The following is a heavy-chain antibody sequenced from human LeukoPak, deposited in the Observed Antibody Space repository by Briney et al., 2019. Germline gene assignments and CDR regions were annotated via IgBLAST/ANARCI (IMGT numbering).Heavy chain of an antibody. V-gene: IGHV3-48*03. Sequence: AGGSLRLSCAASGFTFSSYEMNWVRQAPGKGLEWVSYISSSGSTIYYADSVKGRFTISRDNAKNSLYLQMNSLRAEDTAVYYCARVHSGYDFFDYWRQGTLVTVSS. CDR3: ARVHSGYDFFDY. J-gene: IGHJ4*02. D-gene: IGHD5-12*01. CDR2: ISSSGSTI. CDR1: GFTFSSYE.